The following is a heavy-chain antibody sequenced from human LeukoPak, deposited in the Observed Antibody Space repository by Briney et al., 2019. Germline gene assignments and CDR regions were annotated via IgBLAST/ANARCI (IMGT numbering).Heavy chain of an antibody. D-gene: IGHD5-12*01. CDR1: GFNFSSYA. CDR2: ISYDGSNK. J-gene: IGHJ5*02. CDR3: ARSLDIADDNWFDP. V-gene: IGHV3-30-3*01. Sequence: GGSLRLSCAASGFNFSSYAMHWVRQAPGKGLEWVAVISYDGSNKYYADSVKGRFTISRDNSKNTLYLQMNSLRAEDTAVYYCARSLDIADDNWFDPWGQGTLVTVSS.